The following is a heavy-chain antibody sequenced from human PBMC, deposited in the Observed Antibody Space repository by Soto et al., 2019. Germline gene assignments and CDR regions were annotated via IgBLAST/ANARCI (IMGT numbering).Heavy chain of an antibody. CDR1: GGSISSGDYY. V-gene: IGHV4-30-4*01. D-gene: IGHD5-18*01. J-gene: IGHJ6*02. CDR3: ARDSSYGPYYYGMDV. Sequence: SETLSLTCTVSGGSISSGDYYWSWIRQPPGKGLEWIGYIYYSGSTYYNPSLKSRVTISVDTSKNQFSPKLSSVTAADTAVYYCARDSSYGPYYYGMDVWGQGTTVTVSS. CDR2: IYYSGST.